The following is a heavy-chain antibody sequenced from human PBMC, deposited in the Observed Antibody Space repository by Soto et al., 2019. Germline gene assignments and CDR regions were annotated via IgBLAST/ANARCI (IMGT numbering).Heavy chain of an antibody. CDR2: IYYSGST. D-gene: IGHD3-10*01. CDR3: ARVGSYHSTAFDI. V-gene: IGHV4-34*09. CDR1: GGSFSGYY. Sequence: SETLSLTCGVYGGSFSGYYWSWIRQPPGKGLEWIGNIYYSGSTYYNPSLKSRVTISVDTSKNQFSLKLSSVTAADTAVYYCARVGSYHSTAFDIWGQGTMVT. J-gene: IGHJ3*02.